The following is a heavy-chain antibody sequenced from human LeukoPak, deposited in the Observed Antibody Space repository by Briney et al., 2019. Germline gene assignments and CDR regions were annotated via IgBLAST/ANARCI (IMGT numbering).Heavy chain of an antibody. CDR2: IYYSGST. D-gene: IGHD2-2*01. V-gene: IGHV4-31*03. CDR3: ARGKLDQLLYLDY. CDR1: GGSISSGGYY. Sequence: PQTLSLTCTVSGGSISSGGYYWSWIRQHPGKGLEWIGYIYYSGSTYYNPSLKSRVTISVDTSKNQFSLKLSSVTAADTAVYYCARGKLDQLLYLDYWGQGTLVTVSS. J-gene: IGHJ4*02.